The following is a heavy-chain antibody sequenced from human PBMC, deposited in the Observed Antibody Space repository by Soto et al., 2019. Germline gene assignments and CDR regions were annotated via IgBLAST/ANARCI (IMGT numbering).Heavy chain of an antibody. CDR2: IYYSGST. Sequence: QVQLQESGPGLVKPSETLSLTCTVSGGSISSYYWSWIRQPPGKGLEWIGYIYYSGSTTYNPSLKNRVTISVDTSKNQFSLKLSPVTAADPAVYYCARGGEGYDILTGYSYYYGMDVWGQGTTVTVSS. D-gene: IGHD3-9*01. J-gene: IGHJ6*02. CDR3: ARGGEGYDILTGYSYYYGMDV. V-gene: IGHV4-59*01. CDR1: GGSISSYY.